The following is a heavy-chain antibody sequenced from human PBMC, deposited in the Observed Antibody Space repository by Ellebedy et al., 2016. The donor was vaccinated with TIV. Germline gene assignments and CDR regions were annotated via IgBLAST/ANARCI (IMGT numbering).Heavy chain of an antibody. Sequence: PGGSLRLSCEASGFTFSDYGMQWVRQAPGKGLEWVAVIAHDGIREYYADSVKGRFTITRDNSKNTMSLQMDSLRGEDTAVYYCAKEATVRKSSYFDYWGQGNLVTVSS. D-gene: IGHD4-17*01. V-gene: IGHV3-30*18. J-gene: IGHJ4*02. CDR3: AKEATVRKSSYFDY. CDR1: GFTFSDYG. CDR2: IAHDGIRE.